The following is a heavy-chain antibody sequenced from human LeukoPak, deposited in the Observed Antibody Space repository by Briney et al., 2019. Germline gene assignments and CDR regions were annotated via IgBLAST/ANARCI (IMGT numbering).Heavy chain of an antibody. Sequence: GRSLRLSCAVSGFSFSDHNMDWVRQAPGKGLEWVASISSRSNYIYYADSLKGRVTVSRDNARNSLFLQMTSLRAEDTAVYYCARDYLGFGESGFDYWGQGTQVIVSS. CDR1: GFSFSDHN. D-gene: IGHD3-10*01. V-gene: IGHV3-21*01. J-gene: IGHJ4*02. CDR2: ISSRSNYI. CDR3: ARDYLGFGESGFDY.